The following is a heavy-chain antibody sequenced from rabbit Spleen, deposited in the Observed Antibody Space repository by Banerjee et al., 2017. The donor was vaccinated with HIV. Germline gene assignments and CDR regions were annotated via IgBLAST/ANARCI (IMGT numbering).Heavy chain of an antibody. V-gene: IGHV1S45*01. Sequence: QEQLEESGGGLVKPGGSLTLTCTASGFSFTDKDVMCWVRQAPGKGLEWIGCINTITGKTVYTTWAKGRFTCSKTSSTTVTLQMTRLTAADTATYFCARDTSSSFSSYGMDLWGPGTLVTVS. J-gene: IGHJ6*01. CDR2: INTITGKT. D-gene: IGHD1-1*01. CDR3: ARDTSSSFSSYGMDL. CDR1: GFSFTDKDV.